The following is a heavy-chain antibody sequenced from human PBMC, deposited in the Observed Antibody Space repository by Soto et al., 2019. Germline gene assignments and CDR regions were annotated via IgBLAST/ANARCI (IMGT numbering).Heavy chain of an antibody. CDR3: ASITMIVVVT. J-gene: IGHJ5*02. CDR2: IYYSGNT. D-gene: IGHD3-22*01. CDR1: GGSISSGDYY. Sequence: SETLSLTCTVSGGSISSGDYYWSWIRQPPGKGLEWIGYIYYSGNTYYNPSLKSRVTISVDTSKNQFSLKLSSVTAADTAVYYCASITMIVVVTWGQGTLVTVSS. V-gene: IGHV4-30-4*01.